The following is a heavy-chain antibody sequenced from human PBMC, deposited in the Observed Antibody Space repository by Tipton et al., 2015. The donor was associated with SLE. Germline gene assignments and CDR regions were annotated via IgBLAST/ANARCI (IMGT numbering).Heavy chain of an antibody. CDR3: VVCSPSSCAYFDY. CDR2: IYTGGNT. Sequence: QVQLVQSGGGVVQPGGSLRLSCTVSGGVISEYYWGWIRQPAGKGLEWIGRIYTGGNTKYNPSLESRVTLSADASKAQFSLKLTSVTAADTAVYYCVVCSPSSCAYFDYWGQGRLVTVSS. CDR1: GGVISEYY. J-gene: IGHJ4*02. D-gene: IGHD2-2*01. V-gene: IGHV4-4*07.